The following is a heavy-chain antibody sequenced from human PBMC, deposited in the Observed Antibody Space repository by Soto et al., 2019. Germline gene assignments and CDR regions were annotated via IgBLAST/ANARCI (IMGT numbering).Heavy chain of an antibody. D-gene: IGHD2-15*01. J-gene: IGHJ5*02. CDR3: SSSSRYCSGGSCYSPNA. CDR2: IRSKAYGGTT. V-gene: IGHV3-49*04. CDR1: GFTFGDYA. Sequence: GGSLRLSCTASGFTFGDYAMSWVRQAPGKGLEWVGCIRSKAYGGTTEYAASVKGRFTISRDDSKSIAYLQMNSLKTEDTAVYYCSSSSRYCSGGSCYSPNAWGQGTLVTVSS.